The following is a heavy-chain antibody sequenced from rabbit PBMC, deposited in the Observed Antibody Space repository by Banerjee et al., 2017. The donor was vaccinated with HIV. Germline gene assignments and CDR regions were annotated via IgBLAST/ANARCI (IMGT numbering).Heavy chain of an antibody. CDR3: ARGAGGSYTYYFDL. V-gene: IGHV1S40*01. Sequence: QSLEESGGDLVKPGASLTLTCTVSGFSLSSGYDMCWVRQAPGKGLEWIGCIYTGSGHTYYASWAKGRFTISKTSSSTVTLQMTSLTAADTATYFCARGAGGSYTYYFDLWGQGTLVTFS. J-gene: IGHJ4*01. D-gene: IGHD8-1*01. CDR2: IYTGSGHT. CDR1: GFSLSSGYD.